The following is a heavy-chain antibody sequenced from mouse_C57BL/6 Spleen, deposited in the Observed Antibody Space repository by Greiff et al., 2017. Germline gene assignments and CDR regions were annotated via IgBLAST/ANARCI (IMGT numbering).Heavy chain of an antibody. CDR3: ASNWDAWFAY. Sequence: VQLKESGPGLVKPSQSLSLTCSVTGYSITSGYYWNWIRQFPGNKLEWMGYISYDGSNNYNPSLKNRISITRDTSKNQFFLKLNSVTTEDTATYYCASNWDAWFAYWGQGTLVTVSA. J-gene: IGHJ3*01. D-gene: IGHD4-1*01. CDR1: GYSITSGYY. V-gene: IGHV3-6*01. CDR2: ISYDGSN.